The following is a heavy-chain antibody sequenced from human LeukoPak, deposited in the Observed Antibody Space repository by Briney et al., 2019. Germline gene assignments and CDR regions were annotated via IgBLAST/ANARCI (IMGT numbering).Heavy chain of an antibody. CDR3: ARDGMGYCSGGSCYRPMFDY. V-gene: IGHV3-30-3*01. J-gene: IGHJ4*02. CDR1: GFTFSSYA. Sequence: GRSLRLSCAASGFTFSSYAIHWVRQAPGKGLEWVAVISYVGSNKYYADSVKGRFTISRDNSKNTLYLQMNSLRAEDTAVYYCARDGMGYCSGGSCYRPMFDYWGQGTLVTVSS. D-gene: IGHD2-15*01. CDR2: ISYVGSNK.